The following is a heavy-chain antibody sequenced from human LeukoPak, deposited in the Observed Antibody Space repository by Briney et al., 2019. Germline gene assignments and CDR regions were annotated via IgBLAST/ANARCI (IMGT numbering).Heavy chain of an antibody. J-gene: IGHJ4*02. Sequence: GGSLRLSCAASGFTFSSYAMSWVRQAPGKGLEWVSAISGSGGSTYYADSVKGRFTVSRDNSKNTLYLQMNSLRAEDTAVYYCARYGSSWDLDYWGQGTLVTVSS. CDR1: GFTFSSYA. D-gene: IGHD6-13*01. CDR2: ISGSGGST. V-gene: IGHV3-23*01. CDR3: ARYGSSWDLDY.